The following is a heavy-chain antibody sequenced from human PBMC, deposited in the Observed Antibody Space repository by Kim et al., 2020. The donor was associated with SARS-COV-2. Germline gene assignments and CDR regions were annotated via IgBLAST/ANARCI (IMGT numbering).Heavy chain of an antibody. CDR3: ARQDSDGSGSPPDYFDY. J-gene: IGHJ4*02. D-gene: IGHD3-10*01. Sequence: SETLSLTCTVSGGSISSSSYYWGWIRQPPGKGLEWIGSIYYSGSTYYNPSLKSRVTISVDTSKNQFSLKLSSVTAADTAVYYCARQDSDGSGSPPDYFDYWGQGTLVTVSS. V-gene: IGHV4-39*01. CDR1: GGSISSSSYY. CDR2: IYYSGST.